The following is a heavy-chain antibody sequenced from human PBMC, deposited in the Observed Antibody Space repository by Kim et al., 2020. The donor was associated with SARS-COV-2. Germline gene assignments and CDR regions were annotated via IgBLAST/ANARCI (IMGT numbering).Heavy chain of an antibody. D-gene: IGHD6-19*01. CDR3: ARDLGKAVAGSLLPFDY. V-gene: IGHV1-69*04. Sequence: SLNVYCKASGGTFSSYGISWVRQAPGQGLEWMGRIIPTFGIGNYAQKFQGRVTITADKSTSTAYMELRSLRFEDTAVYYCARDLGKAVAGSLLPFDYWGQGTLVTVSS. CDR1: GGTFSSYG. CDR2: IIPTFGIG. J-gene: IGHJ4*02.